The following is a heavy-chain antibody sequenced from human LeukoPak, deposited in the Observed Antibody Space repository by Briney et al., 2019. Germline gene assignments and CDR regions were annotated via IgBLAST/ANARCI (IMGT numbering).Heavy chain of an antibody. CDR2: IYSSGST. Sequence: SETLSLTCRVSGASINSGSNYWGWIRQPPGKTLEWIGSIYSSGSTYYNPSLKSRVIIMIGTPKNHVSLTLSSVTAADTAVYYCARSDGYGLVGIWGQGTMVTVSS. J-gene: IGHJ3*02. CDR3: ARSDGYGLVGI. V-gene: IGHV4-39*07. D-gene: IGHD5-18*01. CDR1: GASINSGSNY.